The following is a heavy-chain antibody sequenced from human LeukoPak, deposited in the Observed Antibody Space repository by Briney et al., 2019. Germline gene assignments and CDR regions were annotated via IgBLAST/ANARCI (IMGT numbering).Heavy chain of an antibody. J-gene: IGHJ4*02. D-gene: IGHD1-26*01. Sequence: GGSLRLSCAASGFTFSSYAMSWVRQAPGKGLEWVSAISGSGGSTYYADSVKGRFTISRDTSKNTLYLQMNSLRAEDTAVYYCAKDLQWELRGYFDYWGQGTLVTVSS. CDR1: GFTFSSYA. V-gene: IGHV3-23*01. CDR2: ISGSGGST. CDR3: AKDLQWELRGYFDY.